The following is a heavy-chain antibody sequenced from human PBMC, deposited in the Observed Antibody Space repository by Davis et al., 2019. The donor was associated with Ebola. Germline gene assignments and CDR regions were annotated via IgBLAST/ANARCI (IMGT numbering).Heavy chain of an antibody. J-gene: IGHJ4*02. Sequence: SETLSLTCAVYGGSFSGYYWSWIRQHPGKGLEWIGYIYYSGSTYYNPSLKSRVTISVDTSKNQFSLKLSSVTAADTAVYYCARRDDYGDKWGQGTLVTVSS. V-gene: IGHV4-31*11. CDR2: IYYSGST. CDR3: ARRDDYGDK. CDR1: GGSFSGYY.